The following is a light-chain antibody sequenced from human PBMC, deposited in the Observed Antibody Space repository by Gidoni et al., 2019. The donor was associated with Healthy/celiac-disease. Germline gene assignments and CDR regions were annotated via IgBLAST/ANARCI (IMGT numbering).Light chain of an antibody. CDR3: QVWDSSSDHVV. V-gene: IGLV3-21*02. J-gene: IGLJ2*01. Sequence: SYVLTQPPSVYVAPGQTARITCGGNNIGSKSVHWYQHKPGQAPVLVVYDDSDRPSGIPGRFSGSNSGNTAPLTISRVEAGDEADYYCQVWDSSSDHVVFGGGTKLTVL. CDR1: NIGSKS. CDR2: DDS.